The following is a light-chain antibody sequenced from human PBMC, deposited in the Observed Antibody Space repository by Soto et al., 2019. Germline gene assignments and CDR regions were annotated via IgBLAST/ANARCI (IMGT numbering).Light chain of an antibody. CDR3: SSYTTTRQYV. CDR1: SSDIGAYNY. Sequence: QSTLTQPAPVSGSPGQSITISCTGTSSDIGAYNYVSWFQHHPGKAPKLIIHDVSNRPSGVSSRFSGSKSGNTASLTISGLQAEDEADYHCSSYTTTRQYVFGTGTKLTVL. CDR2: DVS. J-gene: IGLJ1*01. V-gene: IGLV2-14*01.